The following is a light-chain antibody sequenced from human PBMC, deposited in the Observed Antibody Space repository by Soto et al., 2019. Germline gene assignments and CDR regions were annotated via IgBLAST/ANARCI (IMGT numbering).Light chain of an antibody. CDR2: DAS. CDR3: QEYNTYSGT. J-gene: IGKJ1*01. V-gene: IGKV1-5*01. CDR1: QSISNR. Sequence: EIKMTKSRCTLSESKRDRVTITCRASQSISNRLAWYQQKPGKAPKVLIYDASRLQGGVPSRFSGSGSGTEFTLTISGLQPDDFATYYCQEYNTYSGTFG.